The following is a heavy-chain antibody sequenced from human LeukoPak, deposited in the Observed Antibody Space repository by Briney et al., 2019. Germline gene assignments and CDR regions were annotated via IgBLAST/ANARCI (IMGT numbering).Heavy chain of an antibody. CDR3: ARDRVTPYYYGSGTLGKDY. CDR2: ISDSGRTI. D-gene: IGHD3-10*01. J-gene: IGHJ4*02. CDR1: GFVFSDYY. Sequence: GGSLRLSCAASGFVFSDYYMTWIRQAPGKGLEWIAYISDSGRTIYYADSVKGRFTISRDNAKNSLYLQMNSLRAEDTAVYYCARDRVTPYYYGSGTLGKDYWGQGTLVTVSS. V-gene: IGHV3-11*01.